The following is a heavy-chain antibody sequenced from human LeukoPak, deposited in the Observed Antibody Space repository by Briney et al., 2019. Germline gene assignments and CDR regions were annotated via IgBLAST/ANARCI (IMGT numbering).Heavy chain of an antibody. CDR3: ARGSTVTIRLSDAFDI. V-gene: IGHV1-2*02. J-gene: IGHJ3*02. D-gene: IGHD4-17*01. Sequence: GASVKVSCKASGYTFTGYYMHWVRQAPGQGLEWMGWINPNSGGTNYAQKFQGRVTMTRDTSISTAYMELRSLRSDDTAVYYCARGSTVTIRLSDAFDIWGQGTMVTVSS. CDR2: INPNSGGT. CDR1: GYTFTGYY.